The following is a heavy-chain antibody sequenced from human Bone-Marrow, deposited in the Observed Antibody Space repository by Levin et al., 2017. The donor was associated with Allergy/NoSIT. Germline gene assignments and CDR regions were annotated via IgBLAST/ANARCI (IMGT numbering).Heavy chain of an antibody. D-gene: IGHD2-8*02. CDR2: IKSKVHGGTT. J-gene: IGHJ4*02. Sequence: GESLKISCAVSGITLSNLYMTWVRQAPGKGLEWVGLIKSKVHGGTTDYAAAVEGRFTISRDDSKNTVYLQMNSLRIEDTAVYYCTTEPPFTGGRWCEPWGQGALVTVSS. V-gene: IGHV3-15*01. CDR3: TTEPPFTGGRWCEP. CDR1: GITLSNLY.